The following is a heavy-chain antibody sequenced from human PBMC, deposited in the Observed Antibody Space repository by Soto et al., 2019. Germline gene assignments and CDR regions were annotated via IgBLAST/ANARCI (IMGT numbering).Heavy chain of an antibody. J-gene: IGHJ4*02. V-gene: IGHV4-31*03. CDR1: GGSISRGGYY. CDR3: AREADVDTAMGYYFDY. CDR2: IYYSGST. Sequence: SETLSLTCTVSGGSISRGGYYWSWILQHPGKGLEWIVYIYYSGSTHYNPSLRSRVTISVDTSKNQFSLKLSSVTAADTAVYYCAREADVDTAMGYYFDYWGQGTLVTVSS. D-gene: IGHD5-18*01.